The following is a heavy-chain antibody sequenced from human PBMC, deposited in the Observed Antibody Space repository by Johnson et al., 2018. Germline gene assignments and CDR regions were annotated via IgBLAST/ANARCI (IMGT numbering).Heavy chain of an antibody. Sequence: VQLVESGGDLVQPGRSLRLSCTASEFTFGDYTVSWFRQAPGKGLAWVSFIRSETFRGATDYAASVKGRFTISRDDSKNIAYLQMNSLKTDATAMYYCARGRNWGDAFDMWGQGTMLTVSS. J-gene: IGHJ3*02. CDR1: EFTFGDYT. CDR3: ARGRNWGDAFDM. CDR2: IRSETFRGAT. V-gene: IGHV3-49*03. D-gene: IGHD7-27*01.